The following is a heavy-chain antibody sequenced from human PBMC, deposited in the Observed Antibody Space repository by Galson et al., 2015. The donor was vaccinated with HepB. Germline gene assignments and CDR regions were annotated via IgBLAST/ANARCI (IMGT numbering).Heavy chain of an antibody. CDR1: GFTFSDYY. CDR2: ISSSSSYT. D-gene: IGHD1-26*01. CDR3: ARDMGATQDFDY. Sequence: SLRLSCAASGFTFSDYYMSWIRQAPGKGLEWVSYISSSSSYTNYADSVKGRFTISRDNAKNSLYLQMNSLRAEDTAVYYCARDMGATQDFDYWGQGTLVTISS. J-gene: IGHJ4*02. V-gene: IGHV3-11*06.